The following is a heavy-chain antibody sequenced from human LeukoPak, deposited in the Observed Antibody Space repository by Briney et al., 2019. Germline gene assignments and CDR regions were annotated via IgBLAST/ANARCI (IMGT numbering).Heavy chain of an antibody. Sequence: GGSLRLSCAASGFTFSSYAMHWVRQAPGKGLEWVAVISYDGSNKYYADSVKGRFTISRDNSKNTLYLQMNSLRAEDTAVYYCARGNLWERYFDYWGQGTLVTVSS. CDR2: ISYDGSNK. J-gene: IGHJ4*02. CDR3: ARGNLWERYFDY. D-gene: IGHD1-1*01. CDR1: GFTFSSYA. V-gene: IGHV3-30-3*01.